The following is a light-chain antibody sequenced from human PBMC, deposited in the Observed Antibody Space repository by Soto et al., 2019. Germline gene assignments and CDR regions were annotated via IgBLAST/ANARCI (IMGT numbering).Light chain of an antibody. CDR2: TAS. CDR3: QKYNSAPWT. J-gene: IGKJ1*01. Sequence: DIQMTQSPSSLSASVGDRVTITCRASQGISNYLAWYQHKPGTVPKLLIYTASTLRSGVPSRFTGSGSGTDFTLNISSLQPEDVATYYCQKYNSAPWTIGQGTKVEIK. V-gene: IGKV1-27*01. CDR1: QGISNY.